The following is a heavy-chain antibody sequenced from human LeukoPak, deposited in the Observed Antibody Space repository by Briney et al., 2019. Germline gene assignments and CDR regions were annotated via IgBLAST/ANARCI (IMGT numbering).Heavy chain of an antibody. CDR2: IYYSGST. J-gene: IGHJ4*02. CDR3: ARGWQQLAYFDY. D-gene: IGHD6-13*01. V-gene: IGHV4-59*01. CDR1: GGSTSSYY. Sequence: SETLSLTCTVSGGSTSSYYWSWIRQPPGKGLEWIGYIYYSGSTNYNPSLKSRVTISVDTSKNQFSLKLSSVTAADTAVYYCARGWQQLAYFDYWGQGTLVTVSS.